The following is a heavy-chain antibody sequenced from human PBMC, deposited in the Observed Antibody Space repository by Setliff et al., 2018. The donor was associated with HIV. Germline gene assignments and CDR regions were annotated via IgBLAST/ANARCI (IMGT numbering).Heavy chain of an antibody. CDR2: INAGNGNT. CDR1: GYTFTFYA. J-gene: IGHJ3*02. Sequence: ASVKVSCKASGYTFTFYAIHWVRQAPGQRLEWMGWINAGNGNTRYSQKFQGRVTVARDTSASTAYVELSSLRSEDTAVYYCARDQNCGSGSYYTNNDFDIWGQGAMVTVSS. D-gene: IGHD3-10*01. CDR3: ARDQNCGSGSYYTNNDFDI. V-gene: IGHV1-3*01.